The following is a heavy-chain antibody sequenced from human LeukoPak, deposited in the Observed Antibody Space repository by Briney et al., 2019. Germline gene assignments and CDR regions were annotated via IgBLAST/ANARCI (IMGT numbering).Heavy chain of an antibody. D-gene: IGHD5-24*01. V-gene: IGHV3-48*03. CDR3: ARRQFYYYGMDV. Sequence: PGGSLRLSCAASGFTFNTYEMNWVRQAPGKGLEWVSYISSGGSSIYYADSVKGRFTISRDNAKNSLYLQMNSLRAEDTAVYCCARRQFYYYGMDVWGQGTTVTVSS. J-gene: IGHJ6*02. CDR2: ISSGGSSI. CDR1: GFTFNTYE.